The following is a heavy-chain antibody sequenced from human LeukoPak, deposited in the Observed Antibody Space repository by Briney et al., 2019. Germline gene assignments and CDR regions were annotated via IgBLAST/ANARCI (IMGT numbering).Heavy chain of an antibody. CDR1: GGSVSSDGYY. V-gene: IGHV4-61*08. D-gene: IGHD1-1*01. J-gene: IGHJ4*02. CDR2: VYYTGST. Sequence: SQTLSLTCTVSGGSVSSDGYYWSCIRQPPGKGLEWIGYVYYTGSTKDNPSLKSRVTISVDTSKNQFSLKLSSVTAADTAVYYCARDRDGTTYLDYWGQGTLVTVSS. CDR3: ARDRDGTTYLDY.